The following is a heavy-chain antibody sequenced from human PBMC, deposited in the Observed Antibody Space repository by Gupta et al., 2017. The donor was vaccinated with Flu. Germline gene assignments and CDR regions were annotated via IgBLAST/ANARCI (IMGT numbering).Heavy chain of an antibody. CDR2: ISFDGYLK. D-gene: IGHD6-6*01. V-gene: IGHV3-30-3*01. Sequence: KGMGWVSFISFDGYLKLYADSVKGRFTISRGNSESTVYLQMNSLGFEDTAVYYCARDPTGGIVGRPDVPGFDVWGPGTLVTVSS. CDR3: ARDPTGGIVGRPDVPGFDV. J-gene: IGHJ3*01.